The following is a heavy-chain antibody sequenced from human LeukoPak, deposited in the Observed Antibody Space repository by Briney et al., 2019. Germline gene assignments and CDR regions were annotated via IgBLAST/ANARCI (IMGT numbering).Heavy chain of an antibody. CDR3: ARDQSQAGPTTVDY. CDR1: GFTFSNSW. CDR2: INIDGTNT. D-gene: IGHD1-14*01. V-gene: IGHV3-74*03. Sequence: GGSLRLSCVASGFTFSNSWMHWVRQVPGKGLLWVSRINIDGTNTKYADSVKGRFTISRDNAKNTLNLQMNTLRAEDTAVYYCARDQSQAGPTTVDYWGQGTLVTISS. J-gene: IGHJ4*02.